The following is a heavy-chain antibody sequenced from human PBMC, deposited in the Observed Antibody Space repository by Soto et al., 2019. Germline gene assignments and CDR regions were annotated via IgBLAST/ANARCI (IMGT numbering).Heavy chain of an antibody. CDR1: GYTFTSYD. CDR2: MNPNSGNT. D-gene: IGHD2-2*01. Sequence: ASVKVSCKASGYTFTSYDINWVRQATGQGLEWMGWMNPNSGNTGYAQKFQGRVTMTRNTSISTVYMELSSLRSEDTAVYYCARGGCSSTSCDYYYYYYYMDVWGKGTTVTVSS. CDR3: ARGGCSSTSCDYYYYYYYMDV. V-gene: IGHV1-8*01. J-gene: IGHJ6*03.